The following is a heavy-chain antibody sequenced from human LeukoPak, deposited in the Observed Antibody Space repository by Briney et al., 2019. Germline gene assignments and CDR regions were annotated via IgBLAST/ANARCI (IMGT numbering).Heavy chain of an antibody. CDR2: IRGSGDGA. CDR3: GRDPNGNYVGAFDF. D-gene: IGHD4-17*01. J-gene: IGHJ3*01. V-gene: IGHV3-23*01. Sequence: GGSLRLSCAASGFAFSSYAMTWVRQAPGKGLEWVSSIRGSGDGASYTDSVKGRFTVSRDNSKNTLYLQLTSLRAEDTAIYYCGRDPNGNYVGAFDFWGQGTLVTVSS. CDR1: GFAFSSYA.